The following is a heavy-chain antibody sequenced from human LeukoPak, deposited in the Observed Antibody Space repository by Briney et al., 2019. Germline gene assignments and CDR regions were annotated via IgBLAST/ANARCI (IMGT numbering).Heavy chain of an antibody. J-gene: IGHJ3*02. CDR2: ISSSGNT. CDR1: GFTFSRSA. CDR3: AKEVRGAWINAFDI. V-gene: IGHV3-23*01. Sequence: GGSLRLSCAASGFTFSRSAMTWVRQTPGKGLDWVSSISSSGNTYYADSVKGRFTIARDNSKNMLYLQMNSLRAEDTAVYYGAKEVRGAWINAFDIWGQGTMVTVSA. D-gene: IGHD1-1*01.